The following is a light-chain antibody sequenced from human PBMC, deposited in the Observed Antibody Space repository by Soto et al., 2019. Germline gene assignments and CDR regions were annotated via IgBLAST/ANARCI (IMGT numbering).Light chain of an antibody. V-gene: IGKV1-5*01. CDR2: DAS. Sequence: DIQMTQSPTTLSASVGDRATITCRASQRMSARLAWYQQKPGKVPTRLIYDASSLENGVPSRFSGSGSGTDFTLTISSLQPDDFATYYCQQYDTYPWTFGRGTKVEIK. CDR1: QRMSAR. CDR3: QQYDTYPWT. J-gene: IGKJ1*01.